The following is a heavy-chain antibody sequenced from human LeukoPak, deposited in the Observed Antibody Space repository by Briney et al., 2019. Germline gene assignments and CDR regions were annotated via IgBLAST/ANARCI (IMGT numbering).Heavy chain of an antibody. Sequence: GGSLRLSCAASGFTFSSYAMRWVRQARGKGLEGGSAISGSGGSTYYGDCVRGRFKISRDNYKNTVYVKMNSVRAEDTAVYYCAKVPHITIIVLVSAFDIWGQGTMVTVSS. J-gene: IGHJ3*02. CDR2: ISGSGGST. CDR1: GFTFSSYA. CDR3: AKVPHITIIVLVSAFDI. V-gene: IGHV3-23*01. D-gene: IGHD3-22*01.